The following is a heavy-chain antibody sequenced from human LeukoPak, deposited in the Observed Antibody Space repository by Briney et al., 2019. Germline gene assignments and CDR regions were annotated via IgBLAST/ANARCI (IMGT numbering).Heavy chain of an antibody. CDR1: GYTFTGYY. D-gene: IGHD6-13*01. CDR2: IKPNRGGT. Sequence: ASVSVSCKASGYTFTGYYMHWVRHAPGQGVGWRGWIKPNRGGTNYAQKFQGRVTMPRDTSISTAYMELSRLRSDATAVYYCAREIAAAGWGFAPWGQGTLVTVSS. V-gene: IGHV1-2*02. J-gene: IGHJ5*02. CDR3: AREIAAAGWGFAP.